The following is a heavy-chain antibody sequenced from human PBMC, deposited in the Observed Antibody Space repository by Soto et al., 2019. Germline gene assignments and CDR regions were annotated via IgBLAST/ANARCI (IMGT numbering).Heavy chain of an antibody. J-gene: IGHJ4*02. CDR2: ISAYNGNT. CDR3: ARAPFLIAAAGSGDFDY. V-gene: IGHV1-18*04. CDR1: GYTFTSYG. D-gene: IGHD6-13*01. Sequence: GASVKVSCKASGYTFTSYGISWVRQAPGQGLEWMGWISAYNGNTNYAQELQGRVTMTTDTSTSTAYMELRSLRSDDTAVYYCARAPFLIAAAGSGDFDYWGQGTLVTVSS.